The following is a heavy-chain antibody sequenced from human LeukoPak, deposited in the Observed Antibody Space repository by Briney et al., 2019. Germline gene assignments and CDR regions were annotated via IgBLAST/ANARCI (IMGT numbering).Heavy chain of an antibody. CDR3: ARDRRWLQPRDDYYYYMDV. CDR1: GGSISSGSYY. CDR2: IYTSGST. D-gene: IGHD5-24*01. Sequence: PSETLSLTCTVSGGSISSGSYYWSWIRQPAGKGLEWIGRIYTSGSTNYNPSLKSRVTISVDTSKNQFSLKLSSVTAADTAVYYCARDRRWLQPRDDYYYYMDVWGKGTTVTVSS. V-gene: IGHV4-61*02. J-gene: IGHJ6*03.